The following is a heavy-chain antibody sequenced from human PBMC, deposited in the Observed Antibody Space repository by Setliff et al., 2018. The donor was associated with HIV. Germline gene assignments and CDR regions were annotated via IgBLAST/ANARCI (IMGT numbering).Heavy chain of an antibody. CDR2: IYYNGDT. CDR3: AREIYGGNSRPFDY. Sequence: LSLTCTVSGGSMTGYFWNWIRQSPGKGLEWIGYIYYNGDTNYNPTLNSRGTVSVDTSKNQFSLKLTSVTAADTAVYYCAREIYGGNSRPFDYWGPGTLVTVSS. CDR1: GGSMTGYF. D-gene: IGHD4-17*01. J-gene: IGHJ4*02. V-gene: IGHV4-59*01.